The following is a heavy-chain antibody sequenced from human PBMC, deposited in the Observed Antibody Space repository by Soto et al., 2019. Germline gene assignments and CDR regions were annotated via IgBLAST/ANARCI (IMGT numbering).Heavy chain of an antibody. J-gene: IGHJ4*02. D-gene: IGHD2-15*01. V-gene: IGHV4-30-4*01. Sequence: QVQLQESGPGLVKPSQTLSLTCTVSGGSISNGDYYWNWIRQPPGKGLAWIGSIYYTGNTYYNPSLKSRVTMSLDTSKNQFSLKLSSVTAAYTAMHYCTRTSAVEGDYWGQGILVTVSS. CDR3: TRTSAVEGDY. CDR2: IYYTGNT. CDR1: GGSISNGDYY.